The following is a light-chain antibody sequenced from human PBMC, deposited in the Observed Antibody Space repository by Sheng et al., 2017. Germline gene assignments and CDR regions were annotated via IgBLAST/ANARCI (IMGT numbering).Light chain of an antibody. V-gene: IGLV2-14*02. CDR2: EGS. Sequence: QSALTQPASVSGSPGRSITISCTGSTSDVGYYNLVSWYQQHPGKAPKVIIYEGSERPSGISDRFSGSKSGNTASLTISGLQAEDEADYYCQSYDSSLSVVFGGGTKLTVL. J-gene: IGLJ2*01. CDR3: QSYDSSLSVV. CDR1: TSDVGYYNL.